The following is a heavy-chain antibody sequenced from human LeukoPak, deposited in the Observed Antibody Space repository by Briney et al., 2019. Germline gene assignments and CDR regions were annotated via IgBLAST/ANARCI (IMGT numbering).Heavy chain of an antibody. J-gene: IGHJ3*02. CDR3: ARGPRLDSSGWYYGAFDI. CDR2: INPNSGGT. V-gene: IGHV1-2*06. Sequence: ASVKVSCKASGYTFTGYYMHWVRQAPGRGLEWMGRINPNSGGTNYAQKFQGRVTMTRDTSISTAYMELSRLRSDDTAVYYCARGPRLDSSGWYYGAFDIWGQGTMVTVSS. D-gene: IGHD6-19*01. CDR1: GYTFTGYY.